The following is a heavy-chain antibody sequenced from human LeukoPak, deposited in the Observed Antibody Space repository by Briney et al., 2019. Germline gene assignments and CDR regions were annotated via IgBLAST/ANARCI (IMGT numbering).Heavy chain of an antibody. J-gene: IGHJ3*02. Sequence: PSETLSLTCTVSGGSISSYYWSWIRQPPGKGLEWIGNIYYSGSTNYNPSLKSRVTISVDTSKNQFSLKLSSVTAADTAVYYCARDNRDYAYAFDIWGQGTMVTVSS. D-gene: IGHD4-17*01. CDR2: IYYSGST. CDR3: ARDNRDYAYAFDI. CDR1: GGSISSYY. V-gene: IGHV4-59*12.